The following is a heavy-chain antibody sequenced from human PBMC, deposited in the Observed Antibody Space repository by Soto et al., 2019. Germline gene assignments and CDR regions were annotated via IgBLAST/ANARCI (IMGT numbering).Heavy chain of an antibody. Sequence: EVQLVESGGGLVQPGGSLRLSCAASGFTFSSYWMSWVRQAPGKGLEWVANIKQEGSEKYYVDSVKGRFTISRDNATNSLYLQMNSLRAEDTAVYYCARLNYDFWSGHDAFAIWGQGTMVTVSS. V-gene: IGHV3-7*01. CDR2: IKQEGSEK. CDR1: GFTFSSYW. D-gene: IGHD3-3*01. J-gene: IGHJ3*02. CDR3: ARLNYDFWSGHDAFAI.